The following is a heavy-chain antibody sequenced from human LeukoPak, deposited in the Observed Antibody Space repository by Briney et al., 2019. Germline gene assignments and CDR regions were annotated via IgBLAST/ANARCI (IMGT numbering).Heavy chain of an antibody. Sequence: PGGSLRLSCAASGFTFSSYSMNWVRQAPGKGLEWVSSISSSSSYIYYADSVKGRFTISRDNAKNSLYLQMNSLRAEDTAVYYCARSYCSGGSCYGYYYMDVWGKGTTVTVSS. D-gene: IGHD2-15*01. J-gene: IGHJ6*03. CDR1: GFTFSSYS. CDR2: ISSSSSYI. V-gene: IGHV3-21*01. CDR3: ARSYCSGGSCYGYYYMDV.